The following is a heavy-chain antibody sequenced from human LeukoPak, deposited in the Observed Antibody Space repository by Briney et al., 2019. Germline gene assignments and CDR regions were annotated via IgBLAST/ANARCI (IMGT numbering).Heavy chain of an antibody. V-gene: IGHV1-2*02. CDR2: INPNSGGT. CDR3: ARALGSGGYFDY. J-gene: IGHJ4*02. Sequence: GASVKVSCKASGYIYTDNYMHWVRQAPGQGLEWMGWINPNSGGTNYAQKFQGRVTMTRDTSISTAYMELRRLTSDDTAVYYCARALGSGGYFDYWGQGTLVTVSS. D-gene: IGHD6-13*01. CDR1: GYIYTDNY.